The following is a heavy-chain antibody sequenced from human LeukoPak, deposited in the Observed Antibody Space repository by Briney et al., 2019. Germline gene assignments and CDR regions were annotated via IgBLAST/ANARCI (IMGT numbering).Heavy chain of an antibody. CDR1: SGSFSGHS. V-gene: IGHV4-34*01. CDR3: ARNHTGYFDP. CDR2: INYSGST. D-gene: IGHD5-18*01. Sequence: SESLSLTFAVYSGSFSGHSWSWIRQPPGKGLEGIGQINYSGSTNYSPSLKSLLTISVDTSSTPFSLSLSSVTAADAAVYYCARNHTGYFDPWGQGTLVTVSS. J-gene: IGHJ5*02.